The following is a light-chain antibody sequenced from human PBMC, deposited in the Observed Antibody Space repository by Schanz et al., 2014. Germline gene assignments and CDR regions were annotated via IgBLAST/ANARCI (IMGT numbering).Light chain of an antibody. V-gene: IGKV3-20*01. CDR2: GAS. Sequence: EIVLTQSPGTLSLSPGERATLSCRASQSVSSNYLAWYQQKPGQAPRLLMYGASSRANGTPDRFSGSGSGTDFTLTISRLEPEDFAVYYCQQYGSSPRTFGQGTKVEIK. J-gene: IGKJ1*01. CDR3: QQYGSSPRT. CDR1: QSVSSNY.